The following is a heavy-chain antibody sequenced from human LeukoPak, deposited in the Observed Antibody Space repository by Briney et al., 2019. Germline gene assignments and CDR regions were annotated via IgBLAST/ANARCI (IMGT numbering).Heavy chain of an antibody. CDR3: ARLGGVIGSGSSKWFDP. J-gene: IGHJ5*02. D-gene: IGHD3-10*01. CDR2: IYYSGST. Sequence: PSETLSLTCTVSGGSISSYYWSWIRQPPGKGLEWIGYIYYSGSTNYNPSLKSRVTISVDTSKNQFSLKLSSVTAADTAVYYCARLGGVIGSGSSKWFDPWGQRTLVTVSS. CDR1: GGSISSYY. V-gene: IGHV4-59*01.